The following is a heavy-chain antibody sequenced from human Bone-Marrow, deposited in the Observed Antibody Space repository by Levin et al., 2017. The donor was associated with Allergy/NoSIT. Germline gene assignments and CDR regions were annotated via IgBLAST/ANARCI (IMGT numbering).Heavy chain of an antibody. CDR3: ATSRGPLTPFEY. J-gene: IGHJ4*02. D-gene: IGHD1-14*01. CDR2: IKQDGTEK. V-gene: IGHV3-7*01. CDR1: GFTFSNYL. Sequence: LAGGSLRLSCAASGFTFSNYLMSWVRQAPGKGLEWVANIKQDGTEKNYVDSVRGRFTISRDDAKNSLYLLISSLRAEDTAVYYCATSRGPLTPFEYWGQGTLVTVSS.